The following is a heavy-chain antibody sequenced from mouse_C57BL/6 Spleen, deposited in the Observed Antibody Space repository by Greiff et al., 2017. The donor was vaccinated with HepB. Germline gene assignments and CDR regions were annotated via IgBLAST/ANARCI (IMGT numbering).Heavy chain of an antibody. D-gene: IGHD2-3*01. V-gene: IGHV1-81*01. J-gene: IGHJ3*01. CDR1: GYTFTSYG. CDR3: ARLYDGYPAWFAY. CDR2: IYPRSGNT. Sequence: QVQLKQSGAELARPGASVKLSCKASGYTFTSYGISWVKQRTGQGLEWIGEIYPRSGNTYYNEKFKGKATLTADKSSSKAYMELRSLTSEDSAVYFCARLYDGYPAWFAYWGQGTLVTVSA.